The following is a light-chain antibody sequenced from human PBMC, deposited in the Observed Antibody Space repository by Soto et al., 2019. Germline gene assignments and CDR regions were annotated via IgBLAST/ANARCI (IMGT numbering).Light chain of an antibody. CDR2: EVS. CDR1: SGDVGGYNF. CDR3: SSSTDTDTLVI. V-gene: IGLV2-11*01. Sequence: QSVLTQPRSVSGSPGQSVTISCTGTSGDVGGYNFVSWYQQHPGKAPKLLIYEVSNRPSGVSSRFSGSKSGNTASLTISGLQTEDEASYYCSSSTDTDTLVIFGGGTKLTVL. J-gene: IGLJ2*01.